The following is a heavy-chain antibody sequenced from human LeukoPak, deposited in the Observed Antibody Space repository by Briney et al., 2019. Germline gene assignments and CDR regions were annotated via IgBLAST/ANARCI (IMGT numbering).Heavy chain of an antibody. Sequence: GGSLRLSCAASGFTFNSSAMSWVRQAPGKGLEWVSAISGSGGSTYYADSVKGRFTISRDNSKNTLYLQMNSLRAEDTAVYYCAKTQLLDYYDSSGYYKYWGQGTLVTVSS. D-gene: IGHD3-22*01. CDR1: GFTFNSSA. CDR3: AKTQLLDYYDSSGYYKY. J-gene: IGHJ4*02. CDR2: ISGSGGST. V-gene: IGHV3-23*01.